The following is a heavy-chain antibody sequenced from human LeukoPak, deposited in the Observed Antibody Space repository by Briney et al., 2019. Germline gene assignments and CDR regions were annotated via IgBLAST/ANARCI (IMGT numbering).Heavy chain of an antibody. V-gene: IGHV3-72*01. CDR1: GFTVSNNY. J-gene: IGHJ3*02. CDR2: ARNKANSYTT. CDR3: ARVRYCSSTTCRGAFDI. D-gene: IGHD2-2*01. Sequence: GGSLRLSCAASGFTVSNNYMSWVRQAPGKGLEWVGRARNKANSYTTEYAASVKDRFTISRDDSENSLYLQMNSLKTEDTAVYYCARVRYCSSTTCRGAFDIWGQGTMVTVTS.